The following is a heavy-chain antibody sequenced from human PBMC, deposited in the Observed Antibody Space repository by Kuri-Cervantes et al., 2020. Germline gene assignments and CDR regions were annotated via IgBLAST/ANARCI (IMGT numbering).Heavy chain of an antibody. J-gene: IGHJ4*02. V-gene: IGHV1-18*01. CDR3: ARDFRAVAGTYSED. CDR1: GYSFTSYG. CDR2: ISAYNGNT. Sequence: GESLKISCKGSGYSFTSYGISWVRQAPGQGLEWMGWISAYNGNTNYAQKLQGRVTMTTDTSTSTAYMELRSLRSDDTAVYYCARDFRAVAGTYSEDWGQGTLVTVSS. D-gene: IGHD6-19*01.